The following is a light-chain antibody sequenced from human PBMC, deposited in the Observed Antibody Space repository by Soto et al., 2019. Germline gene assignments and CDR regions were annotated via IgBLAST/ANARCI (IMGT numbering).Light chain of an antibody. Sequence: DVVMTQSPLSLPVTLGQPASISCRSSQSIVYSDGNIYLNWFQQKPGQSPRRLIYKVSNRDSGVPDRFSGSGLGTDFTLKISRVEAEDVGLYYCMQAAHWPYTFGQGTKLEIK. J-gene: IGKJ2*01. CDR2: KVS. CDR3: MQAAHWPYT. CDR1: QSIVYSDGNIY. V-gene: IGKV2-30*01.